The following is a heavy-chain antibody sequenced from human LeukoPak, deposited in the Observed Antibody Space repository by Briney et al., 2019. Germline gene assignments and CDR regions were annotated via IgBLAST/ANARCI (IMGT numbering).Heavy chain of an antibody. V-gene: IGHV3-74*01. CDR1: GFTFSSYA. Sequence: GGSLRLSCAASGFTFSSYAMSWVRQAPGKGLEWVSRSNEDGSTTNYADSVKGRFTISRDNAKNTLYLQMNSLTAEDTAVYYCVRDLGGRSGHWGQGTLVTVSS. J-gene: IGHJ4*02. CDR3: VRDLGGRSGH. D-gene: IGHD1-26*01. CDR2: SNEDGSTT.